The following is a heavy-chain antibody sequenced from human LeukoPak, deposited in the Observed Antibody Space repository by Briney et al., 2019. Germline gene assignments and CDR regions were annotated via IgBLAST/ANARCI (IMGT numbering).Heavy chain of an antibody. CDR2: IASSSSYT. V-gene: IGHV3-11*06. Sequence: GGSLRLSCAASGFTFSDYYMSWIRQAPGRGLEWVSYIASSSSYTNYADSVKGRFTISRDNAKNSLYLQMNSLRAEDTAVYYCARAIEATRRSTGTCNYFDYWGQGTLVTVSS. J-gene: IGHJ4*02. CDR3: ARAIEATRRSTGTCNYFDY. D-gene: IGHD5-12*01. CDR1: GFTFSDYY.